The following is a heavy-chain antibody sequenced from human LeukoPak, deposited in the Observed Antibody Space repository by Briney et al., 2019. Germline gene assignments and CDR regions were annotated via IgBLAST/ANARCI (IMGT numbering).Heavy chain of an antibody. CDR1: GFTFSSYS. CDR2: ISSSSIYI. J-gene: IGHJ4*02. V-gene: IGHV3-21*01. Sequence: GGSLRLSCADSGFTFSSYSMNWVRQAPGKGLEWVSSISSSSIYIYYADSVKGRFTISRDNAKNSLYLQMNSLRAEDTAVYYCARSRYDSSGYYGIIGNWGQGTLVTVSS. CDR3: ARSRYDSSGYYGIIGN. D-gene: IGHD3-22*01.